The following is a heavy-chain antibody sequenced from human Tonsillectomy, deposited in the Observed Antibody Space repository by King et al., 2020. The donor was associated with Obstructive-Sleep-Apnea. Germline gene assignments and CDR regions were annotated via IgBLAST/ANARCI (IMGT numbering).Heavy chain of an antibody. CDR2: INPNSGGT. CDR3: ARRVVPAAIIFEIDY. CDR1: GYTFTGYY. J-gene: IGHJ4*02. V-gene: IGHV1-2*02. D-gene: IGHD2-2*01. Sequence: QLVQSGAEVKKPGASVKVSCKASGYTFTGYYMHWVRQAPGQGLEWMGWINPNSGGTNYAQKFQGRVTMTRDTSISTAYMELSRLRSDDTAVYYCARRVVPAAIIFEIDYWGQGTLVTVSS.